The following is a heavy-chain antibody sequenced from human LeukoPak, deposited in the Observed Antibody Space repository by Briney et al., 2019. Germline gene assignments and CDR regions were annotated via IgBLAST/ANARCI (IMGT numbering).Heavy chain of an antibody. CDR2: IYYSGST. CDR3: ASQVSSSSSEDY. D-gene: IGHD6-13*01. V-gene: IGHV4-59*08. J-gene: IGHJ4*02. CDR1: GGSISSYY. Sequence: SETLSLTCTVSGGSISSYYWSWTRQPPGKGLEWIGYIYYSGSTNYNPSLKSRVTISVDTSKNQFSLKLSSVTAADTAVYSCASQVSSSSSEDYWGQGTLVTVSS.